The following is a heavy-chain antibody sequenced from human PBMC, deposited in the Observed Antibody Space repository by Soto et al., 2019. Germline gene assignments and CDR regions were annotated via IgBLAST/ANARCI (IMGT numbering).Heavy chain of an antibody. V-gene: IGHV3-48*02. CDR2: ISSSSSTI. CDR1: GFTFSSYS. J-gene: IGHJ5*02. Sequence: GGSLRLSCAASGFTFSSYSMNWVRQAPGKGLEWVSYISSSSSTIYYADSVKGRFTISRDNAKNSLYLQMYSLRDEDTAVYYCARDHLVGYYDFWSGYPSGMSWFDPWGQGTLVTVSS. D-gene: IGHD3-3*01. CDR3: ARDHLVGYYDFWSGYPSGMSWFDP.